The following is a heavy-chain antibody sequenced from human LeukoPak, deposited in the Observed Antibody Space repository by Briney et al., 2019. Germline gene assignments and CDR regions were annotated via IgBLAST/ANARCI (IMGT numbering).Heavy chain of an antibody. CDR3: AAGTNYYDSSGYSLY. D-gene: IGHD3-22*01. Sequence: GGSLRLSCAASGFTFSSYWMHWVRQAPGKGLMWVSRINSDGSSTSYADSVKGRFTISRDNAKNTLYLQMNSLRAEDTAVYYCAAGTNYYDSSGYSLYWGQGTLVTVSS. J-gene: IGHJ4*02. V-gene: IGHV3-74*01. CDR2: INSDGSST. CDR1: GFTFSSYW.